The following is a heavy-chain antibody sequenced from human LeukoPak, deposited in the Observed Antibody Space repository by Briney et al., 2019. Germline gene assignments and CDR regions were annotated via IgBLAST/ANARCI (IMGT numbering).Heavy chain of an antibody. J-gene: IGHJ3*02. CDR2: ITYDGYYK. CDR3: ARDDDYYGSGYYAFDI. Sequence: AGTSLRLSCAASGFTFSTYGMHWVRQAPGKGLEWVALITYDGYYKYYSDSVKGRFTISSDTPKNTLSLQMNSLRAEDTAIYYCARDDDYYGSGYYAFDIWGQGTMVTVSS. D-gene: IGHD3-10*01. CDR1: GFTFSTYG. V-gene: IGHV3-30*03.